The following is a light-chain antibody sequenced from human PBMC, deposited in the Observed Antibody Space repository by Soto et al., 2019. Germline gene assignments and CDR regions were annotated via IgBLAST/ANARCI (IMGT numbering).Light chain of an antibody. J-gene: IGKJ1*01. CDR3: QLYGSSPWT. CDR1: QSVSNTY. CDR2: GVS. V-gene: IGKV3-20*01. Sequence: EIVLTQSPGTLSLSPGERATLSCRASQSVSNTYLAWFQQEPGQAPRLLIHGVSIRATGIPDRFSGSGSGTDFTLTISRLEPEDFAVYYCQLYGSSPWTFGQGTKVEV.